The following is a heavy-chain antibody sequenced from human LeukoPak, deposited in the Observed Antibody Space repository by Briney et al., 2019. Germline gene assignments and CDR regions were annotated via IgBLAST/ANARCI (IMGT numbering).Heavy chain of an antibody. Sequence: GGTLRLSWAASGFSFSSYGMSWVRQAPGKGLEWVSAFSGSGRSRFYADSVTGRFTSSTDNSKNTLYLQLNSLRAEDPAVYYCAKGHGSSWSFFDYWGQGTLVTASS. CDR2: FSGSGRSR. J-gene: IGHJ4*02. CDR1: GFSFSSYG. V-gene: IGHV3-23*01. D-gene: IGHD6-13*01. CDR3: AKGHGSSWSFFDY.